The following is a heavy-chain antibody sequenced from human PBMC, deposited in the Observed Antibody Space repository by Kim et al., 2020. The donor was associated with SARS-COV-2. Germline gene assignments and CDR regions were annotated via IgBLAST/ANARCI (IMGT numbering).Heavy chain of an antibody. V-gene: IGHV3-21*01. J-gene: IGHJ4*02. CDR3: ARDSSWYYDSSGYCPFDY. Sequence: GGSLRLSCAASGFTFSSYSMNWVRQAPGKGLEWVSSISSSSSYIYYADSVKGRFTISRDNAKNSLYLQMNSLRAEDTAVYYCARDSSWYYDSSGYCPFDYWGQGTLVTVSS. D-gene: IGHD3-22*01. CDR1: GFTFSSYS. CDR2: ISSSSSYI.